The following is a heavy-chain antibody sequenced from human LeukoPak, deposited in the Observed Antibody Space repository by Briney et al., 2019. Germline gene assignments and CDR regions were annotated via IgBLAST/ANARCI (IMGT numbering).Heavy chain of an antibody. CDR1: GFTFSSYS. J-gene: IGHJ6*03. D-gene: IGHD6-6*01. CDR2: ISSSSSTI. Sequence: GGSLRLSCAASGFTFSSYSMNWVRQAPGKGLEWVSYISSSSSTIYYADSVKGRFTISRDNAKKSLYLQMNSLRAEDTAVYYCARETGIAARPESYYYYYMDVWGKGTTVTVSS. CDR3: ARETGIAARPESYYYYYMDV. V-gene: IGHV3-48*04.